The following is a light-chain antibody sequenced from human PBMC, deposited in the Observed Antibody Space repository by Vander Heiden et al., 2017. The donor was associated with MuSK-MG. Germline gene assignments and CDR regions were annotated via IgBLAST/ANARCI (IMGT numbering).Light chain of an antibody. CDR1: QSISSY. V-gene: IGKV1-39*01. J-gene: IGKJ2*01. Sequence: DIQMTQSPSSLSASVGDRVTITCRASQSISSYLNWYQQKPGKAPKLLIYAASSLQSGVPSRFSGSGSGTDFTLTISSLQPEDFATYYCQPRYSTPYTFGQGTKLAIK. CDR3: QPRYSTPYT. CDR2: AAS.